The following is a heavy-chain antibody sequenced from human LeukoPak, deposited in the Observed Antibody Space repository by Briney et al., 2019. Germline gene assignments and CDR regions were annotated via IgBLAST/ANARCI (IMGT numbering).Heavy chain of an antibody. J-gene: IGHJ5*02. CDR1: GYTFTSYA. Sequence: ASVKVSCKASGYTFTSYAMHWVRQAPGQRLEWMGWINAGNGNTKYSQKFQGRVTITRDTSASTAYMELSSLRSEDTAVYYCARDPVVQSEGDWFDPWGQGTLVTVSS. D-gene: IGHD2-21*01. V-gene: IGHV1-3*01. CDR3: ARDPVVQSEGDWFDP. CDR2: INAGNGNT.